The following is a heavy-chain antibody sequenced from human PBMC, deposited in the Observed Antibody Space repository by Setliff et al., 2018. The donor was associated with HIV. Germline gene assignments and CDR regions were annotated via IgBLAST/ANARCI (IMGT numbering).Heavy chain of an antibody. CDR3: ARGSKLVWGRWFDP. CDR2: LYDTGRT. D-gene: IGHD6-6*01. V-gene: IGHV4-39*07. CDR1: GGSVIKDNFY. J-gene: IGHJ5*02. Sequence: SETLSLTCSVSGGSVIKDNFYWGWIRQAPAKGLEWIGTLYDTGRTYYNPPLKSRVTVTVDTSKNQFSLRLNSVTAADTAVYYCARGSKLVWGRWFDPWGQGTLVTVSS.